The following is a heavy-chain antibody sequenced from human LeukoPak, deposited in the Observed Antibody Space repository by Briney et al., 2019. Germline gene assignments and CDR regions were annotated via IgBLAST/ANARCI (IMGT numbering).Heavy chain of an antibody. CDR3: ARHDDCNSQPDGFDV. CDR1: GGSISSSSKF. Sequence: SETLSLSCTVAGGSISSSSKFWGWIRQPPGKGLERIGSLHPSTTTYYNPSLSSRVGISVDTFTNQFYLTLSSVTAADSAVYFCARHDDCNSQPDGFDVWGQGTMVTVSS. V-gene: IGHV4-39*01. D-gene: IGHD4-23*01. CDR2: LHPSTTT. J-gene: IGHJ3*01.